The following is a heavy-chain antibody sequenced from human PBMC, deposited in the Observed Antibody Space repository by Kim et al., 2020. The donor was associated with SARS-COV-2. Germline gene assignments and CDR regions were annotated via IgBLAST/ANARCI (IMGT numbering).Heavy chain of an antibody. V-gene: IGHV1-69*13. CDR3: AAMYSYGYGVDY. J-gene: IGHJ4*02. CDR2: IIPIFGTA. CDR1: GGTFSSYA. D-gene: IGHD5-18*01. Sequence: SVKVSCKASGGTFSSYAISWVRQAPGQGLEWMGGIIPIFGTANYAQKFQGRVTITADESTSTAYMELSSLRSEDTAVYYCAAMYSYGYGVDYWGQGTLVTVSS.